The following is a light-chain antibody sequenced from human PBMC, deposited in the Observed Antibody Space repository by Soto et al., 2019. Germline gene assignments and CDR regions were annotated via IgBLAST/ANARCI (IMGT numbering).Light chain of an antibody. CDR2: GAS. Sequence: EIGLKQSPGTLSLSPGERATLSCRASQSVSSSYLAWYQQKPGQAPRLLIYGASSRATGVPDRFSGSGSGTDFTLTISRLEPEDFAVYYCQQYGSSIPFGQVTRLAIK. J-gene: IGKJ5*01. V-gene: IGKV3-20*01. CDR1: QSVSSSY. CDR3: QQYGSSIP.